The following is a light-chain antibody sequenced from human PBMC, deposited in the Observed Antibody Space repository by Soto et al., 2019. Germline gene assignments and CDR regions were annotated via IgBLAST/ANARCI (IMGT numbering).Light chain of an antibody. Sequence: QSVLTQPASVSGSPGQSVTISCTGTSSDVCNYNYVSWYQQHPGKAPKLMIYEVSNRPSGVSNRFSGSKSGNTASLTISGLQAEDESHYYCSSYTKKNNVVFGGGTKLTVL. J-gene: IGLJ2*01. CDR2: EVS. CDR1: SSDVCNYNY. V-gene: IGLV2-14*01. CDR3: SSYTKKNNVV.